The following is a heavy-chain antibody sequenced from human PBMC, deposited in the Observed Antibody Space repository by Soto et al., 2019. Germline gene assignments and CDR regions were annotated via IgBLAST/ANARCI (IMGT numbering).Heavy chain of an antibody. CDR2: IDPSDSYT. CDR3: ARQYYDFWSGFWFDP. D-gene: IGHD3-3*01. V-gene: IGHV5-10-1*01. J-gene: IGHJ5*02. CDR1: GYSFTSYW. Sequence: HGESLKISCKGSGYSFTSYWISWVRQMPGKGLEWMGRIDPSDSYTNYSPSFQGHVTISADKSISTAYLQWSSLKASDTAMYYCARQYYDFWSGFWFDPWGQGTLVTVSS.